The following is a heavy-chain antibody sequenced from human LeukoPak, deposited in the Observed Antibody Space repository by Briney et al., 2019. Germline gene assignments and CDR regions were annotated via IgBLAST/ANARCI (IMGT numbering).Heavy chain of an antibody. CDR2: IHVNGET. Sequence: SETLSLTCTVSGGSISGYYWSWFRQPPGKGLEWIGYIHVNGETEYNPSLQSRIITSVDTSRNQVSLKLTSVTVADTAFYYCTREGYGGSGYYLDHWGQGTLVTVSS. V-gene: IGHV4-59*01. J-gene: IGHJ4*02. CDR1: GGSISGYY. D-gene: IGHD3-22*01. CDR3: TREGYGGSGYYLDH.